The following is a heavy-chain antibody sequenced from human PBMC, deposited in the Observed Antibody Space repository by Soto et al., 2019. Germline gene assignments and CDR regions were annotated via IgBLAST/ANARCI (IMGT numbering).Heavy chain of an antibody. V-gene: IGHV4-4*07. D-gene: IGHD2-2*01. Sequence: SETLSLTCTVSGGSISGYYWSWVRQPAGKGLEWVGRIYSDGTTNYSPSLKSRVTMSLDTSKDQFSLHLNSVTAADTAVYYCSRVGCSNSKCYTRGMDVWGQGTTVTVS. J-gene: IGHJ6*02. CDR1: GGSISGYY. CDR3: SRVGCSNSKCYTRGMDV. CDR2: IYSDGTT.